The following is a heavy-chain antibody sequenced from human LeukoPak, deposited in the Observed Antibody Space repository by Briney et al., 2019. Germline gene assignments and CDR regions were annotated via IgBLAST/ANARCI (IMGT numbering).Heavy chain of an antibody. CDR1: GGSISSYY. Sequence: SSETLSLTCTVSGGSISSYYWSWIRQPPGKGLEWIGYIYYSGSTNYNPSLKSRVTISVDTSKNQFSLKLSSVTAADTAVYYCARNFPQGSWYAQPVDYWGQGTLVTVSS. D-gene: IGHD6-13*01. CDR3: ARNFPQGSWYAQPVDY. J-gene: IGHJ4*02. CDR2: IYYSGST. V-gene: IGHV4-59*08.